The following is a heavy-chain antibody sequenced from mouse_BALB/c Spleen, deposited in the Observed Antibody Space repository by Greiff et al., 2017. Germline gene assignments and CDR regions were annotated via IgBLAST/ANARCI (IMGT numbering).Heavy chain of an antibody. V-gene: IGHV5-6-5*01. CDR2: ISSGGST. J-gene: IGHJ4*01. CDR1: GFTFSSYA. CDR3: ARGPPEAMDY. Sequence: EVKLVESGGGLVKPGGSLKLSCAASGFTFSSYAMSWVRQTPEKRLEWVASISSGGSTYYPDSVKGRFTISRDNARNILYLQMSSLRSEDTAMYYCARGPPEAMDYWGQGTSVTVSS.